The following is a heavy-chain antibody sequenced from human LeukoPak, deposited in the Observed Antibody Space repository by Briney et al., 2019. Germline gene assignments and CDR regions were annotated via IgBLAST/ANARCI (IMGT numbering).Heavy chain of an antibody. D-gene: IGHD6-19*01. CDR2: IDPSDSYT. J-gene: IGHJ4*02. CDR3: ARHSAGIVVAGK. V-gene: IGHV5-10-1*01. Sequence: GESLKISCKGSGYSFTSYWISWVRQMPGKCLEWMGRIDPSDSYTNYSPSFQGHVTISADKSISTVYLQGSSLKASDTAMYYCARHSAGIVVAGKWGQGTLVTVSS. CDR1: GYSFTSYW.